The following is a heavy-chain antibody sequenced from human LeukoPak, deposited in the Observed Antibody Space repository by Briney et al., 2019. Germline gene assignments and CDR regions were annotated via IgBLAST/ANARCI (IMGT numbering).Heavy chain of an antibody. CDR2: IASDGKTQ. V-gene: IGHV3-30*04. J-gene: IGHJ4*02. Sequence: PGSSLRLSCAASGFTFSSYAMHWVRQAPGKGLEWVAVIASDGKTQYYADSVRGRYTISRDNSRSTLSLQMNSLIAEDTAVYYCARAPSSCSGTNCYRYFDYWGQGTLVTVSS. D-gene: IGHD2-2*01. CDR1: GFTFSSYA. CDR3: ARAPSSCSGTNCYRYFDY.